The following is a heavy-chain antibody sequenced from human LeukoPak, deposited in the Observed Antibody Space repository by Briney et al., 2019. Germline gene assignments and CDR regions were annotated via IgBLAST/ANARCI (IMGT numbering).Heavy chain of an antibody. D-gene: IGHD6-19*01. CDR1: GYTFTSYD. CDR3: ARVERWLVSGYFQH. Sequence: ASVKVSCKASGYTFTSYDINWVRQATGQGLEWMGWMNPNSGNTGYAQKFQGRVTMTRNTSISTAYMELSSLRSEDTAVYYCARVERWLVSGYFQHWGQGTLVTVSS. CDR2: MNPNSGNT. J-gene: IGHJ1*01. V-gene: IGHV1-8*01.